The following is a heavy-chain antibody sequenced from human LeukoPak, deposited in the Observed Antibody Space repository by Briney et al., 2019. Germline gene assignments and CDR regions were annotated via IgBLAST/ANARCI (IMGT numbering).Heavy chain of an antibody. D-gene: IGHD3-16*02. J-gene: IGHJ4*02. CDR2: ISSSSSYI. Sequence: GGSLRLSCAASGFTFSSYSMNWVRQAPGKGLEWVSSISSSSSYIYYADSVKGRFTISRDNAKNSLYLQMNSLRAEDTAVYYCARDAYAYDYVWGSYRYTPYYFDYWGQGTLVSVSS. V-gene: IGHV3-21*01. CDR3: ARDAYAYDYVWGSYRYTPYYFDY. CDR1: GFTFSSYS.